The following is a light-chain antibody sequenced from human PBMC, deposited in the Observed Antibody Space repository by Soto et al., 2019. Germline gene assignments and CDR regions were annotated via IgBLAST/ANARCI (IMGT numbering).Light chain of an antibody. CDR2: GAS. CDR3: QQYHNWPA. V-gene: IGKV3-20*01. Sequence: IVLTQSPGTLSLSPGERATLSCRASQSVWGTYLAWYQHKPGQAPRLLIYGASNRASGIPDRFSGSGSGTDFTLTISSLQSQDFAIYYCQQYHNWPAFGQGTKVEIK. CDR1: QSVWGTY. J-gene: IGKJ1*01.